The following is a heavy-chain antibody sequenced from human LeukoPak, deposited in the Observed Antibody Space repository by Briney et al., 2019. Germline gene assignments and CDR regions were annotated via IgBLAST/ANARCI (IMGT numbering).Heavy chain of an antibody. J-gene: IGHJ6*02. CDR1: GGSISSYY. CDR2: IYYSGST. D-gene: IGHD1-14*01. V-gene: IGHV4-59*01. CDR3: ARYRGDYYYYGMDV. Sequence: SETLSLTCTVSGGSISSYYWSWIRQPPGKGLEWIGYIYYSGSTNYNPSLKSRVTIPVDTSKNQFSLKLSSVTAADTAVYYCARYRGDYYYYGMDVWGQGTTVTVSS.